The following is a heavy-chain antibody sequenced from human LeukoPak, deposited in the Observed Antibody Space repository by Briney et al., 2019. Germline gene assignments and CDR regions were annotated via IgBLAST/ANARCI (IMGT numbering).Heavy chain of an antibody. CDR1: GGSISNYY. CDR2: IYYSGST. Sequence: SETLSLTCTVSGGSISNYYWGWIRQPPGKGLEWIGSIYYSGSTYYNPSLKSRVTISVDTSKNQFSLKLSSVTAADTAVYYCARDYGGNPNFDYWGQGTLVTVSS. J-gene: IGHJ4*02. V-gene: IGHV4-39*01. D-gene: IGHD4-23*01. CDR3: ARDYGGNPNFDY.